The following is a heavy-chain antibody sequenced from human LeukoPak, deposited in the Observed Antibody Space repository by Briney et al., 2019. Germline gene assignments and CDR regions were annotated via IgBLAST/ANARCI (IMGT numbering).Heavy chain of an antibody. CDR2: ISSSGSTI. Sequence: GGSLRLSCAASGFTFSNAWMSWVRQAPGKGLEWVSYISSSGSTIYYADSVKGRFTISRDNAKNSLYLQMNSLRAEDTAVYYCARDLVLKSHDSSGYYPDYWGQGTLVTVSS. CDR3: ARDLVLKSHDSSGYYPDY. V-gene: IGHV3-11*04. J-gene: IGHJ4*02. D-gene: IGHD3-22*01. CDR1: GFTFSNAW.